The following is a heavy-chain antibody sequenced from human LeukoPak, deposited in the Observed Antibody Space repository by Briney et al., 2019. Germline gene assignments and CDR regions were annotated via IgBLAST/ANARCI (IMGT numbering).Heavy chain of an antibody. D-gene: IGHD6-13*01. CDR3: ARAGGSSWASLDY. V-gene: IGHV4-34*01. CDR2: INPSGST. J-gene: IGHJ4*02. Sequence: SETLSLTCAVYGGSFSGYYWSWIRQPPGKGLEWIGEINPSGSTNYNPSLKSRVTISVDTSKNQFSLKLSSVTAADTAVYYCARAGGSSWASLDYWGQGTLVTVSS. CDR1: GGSFSGYY.